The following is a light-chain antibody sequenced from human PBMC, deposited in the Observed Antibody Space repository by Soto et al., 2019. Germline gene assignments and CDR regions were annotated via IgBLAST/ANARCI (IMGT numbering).Light chain of an antibody. CDR3: SSYAESNNYV. V-gene: IGLV2-8*01. J-gene: IGLJ1*01. CDR1: SSDVGTYNH. CDR2: EVS. Sequence: QSALTQPPSASGSPGQSVTISCSGTSSDVGTYNHVSCYQQHPGKAPKLMIYEVSTRPSGVPDRFSGSKSGNTASLTVSGLQAEDEADYYCSSYAESNNYVFGTGTKLTVL.